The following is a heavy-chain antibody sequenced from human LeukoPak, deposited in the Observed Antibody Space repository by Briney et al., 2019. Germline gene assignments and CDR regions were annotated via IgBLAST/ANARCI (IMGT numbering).Heavy chain of an antibody. Sequence: GESLQISCKGSGYSFTSYWVGWVRQMPGKGLEWMGIIYPGDSDTRYSPSFQGQVTISADKSISTAYLQWSSLKASDTAMYYCARQVGPKFPPDDYWGQGTLVTVSS. J-gene: IGHJ4*02. CDR3: ARQVGPKFPPDDY. CDR1: GYSFTSYW. CDR2: IYPGDSDT. D-gene: IGHD3-10*01. V-gene: IGHV5-51*01.